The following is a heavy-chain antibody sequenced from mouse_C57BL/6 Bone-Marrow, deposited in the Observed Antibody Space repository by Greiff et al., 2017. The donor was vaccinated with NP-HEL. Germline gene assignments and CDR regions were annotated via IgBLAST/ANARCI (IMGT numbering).Heavy chain of an antibody. V-gene: IGHV1-80*01. J-gene: IGHJ2*01. Sequence: QVQLQQSGAELVKPGASVKISCKASGYAFSSYWMNWVKQRPGKGLEWIGQIYPGDGDTNYNGKFKGKATLTADKSSSTAYMQLSSLTSEDSAVYFCARDERWSRYYFDYWGQGTTLTVSS. CDR1: GYAFSSYW. CDR3: ARDERWSRYYFDY. CDR2: IYPGDGDT. D-gene: IGHD2-3*01.